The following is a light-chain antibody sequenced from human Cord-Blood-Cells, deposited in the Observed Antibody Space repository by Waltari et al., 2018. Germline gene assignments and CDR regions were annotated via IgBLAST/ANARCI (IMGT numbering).Light chain of an antibody. CDR1: QSISSY. CDR2: ASY. CDR3: QKSYSIPPT. J-gene: IGKJ4*01. Sequence: DIHLTQSPSSLSASVGDRVTITCRASQSISSYLNLYQQKPGKAPKLLIYASYSLQSGVPSRFSGRGSGKDFTVTISSLQPEDFVTYDCQKSYSIPPTFGGGTKVEIK. V-gene: IGKV1-39*01.